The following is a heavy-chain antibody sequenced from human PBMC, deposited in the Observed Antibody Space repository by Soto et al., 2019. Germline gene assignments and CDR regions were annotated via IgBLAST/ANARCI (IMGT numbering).Heavy chain of an antibody. D-gene: IGHD6-6*01. J-gene: IGHJ4*02. V-gene: IGHV3-30*18. Sequence: QVQLVESGGGVVQPGRSLRLSCAASGFTFSSYGMHWVRQAPGKGLEWVAVISYDGSNKYYADSVKGRFTISRDNSKNTLYLQMNSPRAEDTAVYYCAKLGYSSSSSDYWGQGTLVTVSS. CDR1: GFTFSSYG. CDR3: AKLGYSSSSSDY. CDR2: ISYDGSNK.